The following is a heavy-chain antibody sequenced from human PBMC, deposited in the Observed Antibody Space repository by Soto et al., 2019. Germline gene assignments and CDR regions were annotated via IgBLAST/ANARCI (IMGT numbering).Heavy chain of an antibody. D-gene: IGHD3-16*02. CDR1: GFSFSSYW. J-gene: IGHJ4*02. V-gene: IGHV3-7*01. CDR3: ARGDRYSGPFDY. Sequence: EVQLEESGGGLVQPGGSLRLSCAASGFSFSSYWMSWVRQAPGKGPEWVAIVSSDGRDKTYADSVKGRFTISRDNAENSLFLQMNSLRADDTAVYYCARGDRYSGPFDYWGQGALVTVSS. CDR2: VSSDGRDK.